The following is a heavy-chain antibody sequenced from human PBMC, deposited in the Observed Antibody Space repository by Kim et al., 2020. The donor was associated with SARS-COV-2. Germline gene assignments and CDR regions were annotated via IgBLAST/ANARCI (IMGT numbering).Heavy chain of an antibody. Sequence: SETLSLTCAVYGGSFSGYYWSWIRQPPGKGLEWIGEINHSGSTNYNPSLKSRVTISVDTSKNQFSLKLSSVTAADTAVYYCARGRNWNYGRYYYYYYGMDVWGQGTTVTVSS. J-gene: IGHJ6*02. CDR1: GGSFSGYY. D-gene: IGHD1-7*01. CDR2: INHSGST. CDR3: ARGRNWNYGRYYYYYYGMDV. V-gene: IGHV4-34*01.